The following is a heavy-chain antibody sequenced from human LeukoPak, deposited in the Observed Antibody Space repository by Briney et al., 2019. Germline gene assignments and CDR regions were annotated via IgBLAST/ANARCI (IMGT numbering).Heavy chain of an antibody. Sequence: SETLSLTCTVSGGSISSDADYWSWGRQHPGKNLEWVGYIQYSGTTYYSPSLKSRVTISLDTSNNQFSLRLSSVTAADTAVYYCARNTVVRGAHGMDVWGQGTTVTVSS. CDR1: GGSISSDADY. V-gene: IGHV4-31*03. CDR3: ARNTVVRGAHGMDV. J-gene: IGHJ6*02. CDR2: IQYSGTT. D-gene: IGHD3-10*01.